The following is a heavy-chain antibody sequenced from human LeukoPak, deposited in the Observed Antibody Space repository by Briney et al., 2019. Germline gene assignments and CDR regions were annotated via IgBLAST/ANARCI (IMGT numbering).Heavy chain of an antibody. CDR1: GGSISSSSYY. V-gene: IGHV4-39*01. Sequence: PSETLSLTCTVSGGSISSSSYYRGWIRQPPGKGLEWIGSIYYSGSTYYNPSLKSRVTISVDTSKNQFSLKLSSVTAADTAVYYCARLRVQYYYDSSGYYLYSEFDYWGQGTLVTVSS. J-gene: IGHJ4*02. CDR3: ARLRVQYYYDSSGYYLYSEFDY. D-gene: IGHD3-22*01. CDR2: IYYSGST.